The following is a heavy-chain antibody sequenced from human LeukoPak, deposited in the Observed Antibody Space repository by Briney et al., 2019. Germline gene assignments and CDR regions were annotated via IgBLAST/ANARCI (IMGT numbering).Heavy chain of an antibody. CDR3: ARSPNIAAAGSINPFFDY. CDR1: DASISSYY. CDR2: IYYSGST. V-gene: IGHV4-59*08. J-gene: IGHJ4*02. Sequence: SETLSLTCTVSDASISSYYWSWIRQPPGKGLEWIGYIYYSGSTKYNPSLKSRVTISVDTSKNQFSLRLSSVTAADTAVYYCARSPNIAAAGSINPFFDYWGQGTLVTVSS. D-gene: IGHD6-13*01.